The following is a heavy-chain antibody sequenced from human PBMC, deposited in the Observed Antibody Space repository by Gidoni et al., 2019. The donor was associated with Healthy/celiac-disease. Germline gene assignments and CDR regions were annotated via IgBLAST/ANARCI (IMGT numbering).Heavy chain of an antibody. CDR3: ARGHPPGDTYYYDSSGYYYDY. V-gene: IGHV4-34*01. J-gene: IGHJ4*02. CDR1: GGSFSGYY. CDR2: INHSGST. Sequence: QVQLQQWGAGLLKPSETLSLTCAVYGGSFSGYYWSWIRQPPGKGLEWIGEINHSGSTNYNPSLKSRVTISVDTSKNQFSLKLSSVTAADTAVYYCARGHPPGDTYYYDSSGYYYDYWGQGTLVTVSS. D-gene: IGHD3-22*01.